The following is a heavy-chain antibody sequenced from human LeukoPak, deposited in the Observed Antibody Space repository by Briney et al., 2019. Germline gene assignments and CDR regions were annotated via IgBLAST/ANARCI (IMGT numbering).Heavy chain of an antibody. D-gene: IGHD3-10*01. V-gene: IGHV3-23*01. CDR1: GFTFSGYA. J-gene: IGHJ4*02. Sequence: GGSLRLSCAASGFTFSGYAMNWVRQAPGKGLEWVSAVGGSGSSTYYADSVKGRFTISRDNSKNTLFLQMNSLTAEDTAMYYCARAYGSGYYYAYFDNWGQGALVTVSS. CDR3: ARAYGSGYYYAYFDN. CDR2: VGGSGSST.